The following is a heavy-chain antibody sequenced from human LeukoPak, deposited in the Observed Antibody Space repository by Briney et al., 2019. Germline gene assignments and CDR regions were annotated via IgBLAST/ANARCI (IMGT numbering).Heavy chain of an antibody. J-gene: IGHJ4*02. D-gene: IGHD2-8*02. CDR2: IYYSGST. CDR3: ARSLVLDPMDFWGYYFDY. V-gene: IGHV4-59*01. CDR1: GGSISSYY. Sequence: SETLSLTCTVSGGSISSYYWSWIRQPPGKGLEWIGYIYYSGSTNYNPSLKSRVTISVDTSKNQFSLKLSYVTAADTAVYYCARSLVLDPMDFWGYYFDYWGQGALVTVSS.